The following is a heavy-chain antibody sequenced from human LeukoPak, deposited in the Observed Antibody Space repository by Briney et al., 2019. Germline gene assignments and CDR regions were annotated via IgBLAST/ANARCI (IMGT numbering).Heavy chain of an antibody. CDR3: AKDGDYSNGAFDY. D-gene: IGHD4-11*01. J-gene: IGHJ4*02. Sequence: DSVKGRFTISRDNSKNTLYLQMNSLRAEDTAVYYCAKDGDYSNGAFDYWGQGTLVTVSS. V-gene: IGHV3-30*02.